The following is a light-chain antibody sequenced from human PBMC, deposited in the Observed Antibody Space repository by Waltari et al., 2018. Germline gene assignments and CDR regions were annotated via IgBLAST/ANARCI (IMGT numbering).Light chain of an antibody. V-gene: IGLV2-14*03. Sequence: QSALTQPASGSGSPGQSITISCTRSSSDLGGYRFVSWYQHHPGKAPKLMIYDVSHRPSAVSNRFSGSKSGNTASLTISGLQPEDEADYYCSSYTSIIPPFLFGTGTKVTVL. J-gene: IGLJ1*01. CDR1: SSDLGGYRF. CDR2: DVS. CDR3: SSYTSIIPPFL.